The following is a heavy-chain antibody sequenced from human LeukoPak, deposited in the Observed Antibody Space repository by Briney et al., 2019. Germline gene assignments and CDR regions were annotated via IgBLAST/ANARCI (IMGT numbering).Heavy chain of an antibody. CDR3: ATTNEYENY. D-gene: IGHD1-1*01. CDR1: GYSFTNYW. V-gene: IGHV5-51*01. Sequence: GESLKISCKASGYSFTNYWIGWVRQMPGKGLEWMGIIYPGDSDTRYSPSFQGQVTISADKSISIVYLQWSSLKASDTAMYYCATTNEYENYWGQGTLVTVSS. J-gene: IGHJ4*02. CDR2: IYPGDSDT.